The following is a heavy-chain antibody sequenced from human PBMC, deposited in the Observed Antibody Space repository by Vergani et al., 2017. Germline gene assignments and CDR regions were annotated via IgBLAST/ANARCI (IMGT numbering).Heavy chain of an antibody. CDR2: IYYSGST. V-gene: IGHV4-39*01. CDR1: GGSISSSSYY. D-gene: IGHD6-6*01. J-gene: IGHJ5*02. CDR3: ARYHDVXARQVDP. Sequence: QLQLQESGPGLVKPSETLSLTRTVSGGSISSSSYYWGWIRQPPGKGLEWIGSIYYSGSTYYNPSLKSRVTISLDTSKNQFSLKLSSVTAADTAVYYCARYHDVXARQVDPWGQGTLVTVSS.